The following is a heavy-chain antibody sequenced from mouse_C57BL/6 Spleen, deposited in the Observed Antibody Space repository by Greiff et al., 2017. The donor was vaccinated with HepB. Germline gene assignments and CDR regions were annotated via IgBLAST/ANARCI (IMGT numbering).Heavy chain of an antibody. J-gene: IGHJ4*01. CDR1: GFTFSSYA. Sequence: EVKLVESGEGLVKPGGSLKLSCAASGFTFSSYAMSWVRQTPEKRLEWVAYISSGGDYIYYADTVKRRFTISRDNARNTLYLQMSSLKSEDTAMYYCTRDPLYYSNYVGAMDYWGQGTSVTVSS. V-gene: IGHV5-9-1*02. CDR3: TRDPLYYSNYVGAMDY. D-gene: IGHD2-5*01. CDR2: ISSGGDYI.